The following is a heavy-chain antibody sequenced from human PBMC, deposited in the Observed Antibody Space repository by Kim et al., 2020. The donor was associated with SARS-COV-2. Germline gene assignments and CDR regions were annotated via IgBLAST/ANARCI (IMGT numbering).Heavy chain of an antibody. CDR3: ARNYWFYFDS. V-gene: IGHV3-7*03. Sequence: YGDSVRGRLTISRDNARKSFYLQMDGLRAEDTAVYYCARNYWFYFDSWGQGALVTVSS. J-gene: IGHJ4*02. D-gene: IGHD2-15*01.